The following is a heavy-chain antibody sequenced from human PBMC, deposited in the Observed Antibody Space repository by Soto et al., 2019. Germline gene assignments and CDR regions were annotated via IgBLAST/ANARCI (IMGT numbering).Heavy chain of an antibody. CDR1: GYSFTSYW. CDR3: ATWVDYGDFEGFDF. Sequence: GESLKISCKCSGYSFTSYWIALVRQVPGKGLELMGVIYPGDSDIRYSPSFQGQVTISADKSISTAYLQWSSLKASDSAMYFCATWVDYGDFEGFDFWGQGTLVTVSS. V-gene: IGHV5-51*01. J-gene: IGHJ4*02. D-gene: IGHD4-17*01. CDR2: IYPGDSDI.